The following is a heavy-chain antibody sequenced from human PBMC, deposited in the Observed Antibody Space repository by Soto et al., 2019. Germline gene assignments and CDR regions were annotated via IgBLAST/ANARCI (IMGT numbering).Heavy chain of an antibody. D-gene: IGHD6-19*01. J-gene: IGHJ4*02. CDR1: GFTFSSYA. CDR3: AKDQNLWALAGTGLDY. CDR2: ISGSGGST. V-gene: IGHV3-23*01. Sequence: PGWSLRLSCAASGFTFSSYAMSWVRQAPGKGLEWVSSISGSGGSTYYADSVKGRFTISRDNSKNTLYLQMNSLRAEDTAVYYCAKDQNLWALAGTGLDYWGQGTLVTVSS.